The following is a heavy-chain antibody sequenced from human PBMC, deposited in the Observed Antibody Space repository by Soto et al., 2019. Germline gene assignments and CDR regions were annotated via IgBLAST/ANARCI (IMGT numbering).Heavy chain of an antibody. CDR3: ARGIAVTGHHLDS. CDR1: GGSISSGGYS. CDR2: IYYSGST. V-gene: IGHV4-30-4*07. Sequence: SETLSLTCAVSGGSISSGGYSWSWIRHPPGKGLEWIGYIYYSGSTNYNPSLKSRVTISVDTSKNQFSLKLTSVTAADTAVYYCARGIAVTGHHLDSWGRGTLVTVSS. D-gene: IGHD6-19*01. J-gene: IGHJ4*02.